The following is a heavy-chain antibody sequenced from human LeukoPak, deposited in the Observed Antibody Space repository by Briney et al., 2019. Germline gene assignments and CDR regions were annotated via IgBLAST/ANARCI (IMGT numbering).Heavy chain of an antibody. D-gene: IGHD1-1*01. V-gene: IGHV4-34*01. CDR2: INHSGST. CDR3: ARDHRYGGLFDY. J-gene: IGHJ4*02. CDR1: GGSFSGYY. Sequence: SETLSLTCAVYGGSFSGYYWSWIRQPPGKGLEWIGEINHSGSTNYNPSLKSRVTISVDTSKNQFSLKLSSVTAADTAVYYCARDHRYGGLFDYWGQGTLVTVSS.